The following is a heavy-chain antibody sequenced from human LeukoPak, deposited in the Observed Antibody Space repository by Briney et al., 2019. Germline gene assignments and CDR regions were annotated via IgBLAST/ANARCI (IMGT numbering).Heavy chain of an antibody. Sequence: PGGSLRLSCVVSGVDFSRAAMYWVRQAPGKGLEWVSYGGSGGSTYYADSVKGRFTVSRDNSKSTLYLQMNSLTAEDTAVYYCAKMRGQYYHSYYMDAWGKGTTVTVSS. J-gene: IGHJ6*03. V-gene: IGHV3-23*01. CDR3: AKMRGQYYHSYYMDA. CDR1: GVDFSRAA. CDR2: GGSGGST.